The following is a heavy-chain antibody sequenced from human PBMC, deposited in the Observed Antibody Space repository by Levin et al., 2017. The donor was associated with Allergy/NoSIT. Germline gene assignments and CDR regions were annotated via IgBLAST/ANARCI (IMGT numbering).Heavy chain of an antibody. CDR2: ISGSGGST. Sequence: PGGSLRLSCAASGFTFSSYAMSWVRQAPGKGLEWVSAISGSGGSTYYADSVKGRFTISRDNSKNTLYLQMNSLRAEDTAVYYCAKDQGRGAIVVPRGFDIWGQGTMVTVSS. J-gene: IGHJ3*02. CDR1: GFTFSSYA. D-gene: IGHD3-22*01. CDR3: AKDQGRGAIVVPRGFDI. V-gene: IGHV3-23*01.